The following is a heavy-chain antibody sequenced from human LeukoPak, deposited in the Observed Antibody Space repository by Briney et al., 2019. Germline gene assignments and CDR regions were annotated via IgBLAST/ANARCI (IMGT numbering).Heavy chain of an antibody. J-gene: IGHJ4*02. CDR2: INHSGGT. CDR1: GGSFSGYY. V-gene: IGHV4-34*01. D-gene: IGHD2-2*01. Sequence: SETLSLTCAVYGGSFSGYYWSWIRQPPGKGLEWIGKINHSGGTNYNPSLKSRVTISVDTSKNQFSLKLSSVTAADTAVYYCARAAAADYWGQGTLVTVSS. CDR3: ARAAAADY.